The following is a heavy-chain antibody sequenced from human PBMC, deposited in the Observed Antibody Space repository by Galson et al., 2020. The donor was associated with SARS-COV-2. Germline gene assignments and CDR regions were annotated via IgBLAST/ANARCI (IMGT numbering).Heavy chain of an antibody. D-gene: IGHD3-16*01. Sequence: GESLKISCAASGFPFNIYAMHWVRQAPGKGLEWVVVISYDETNKSYADSVKGRFTISRDNSKNTLYLHMNSLRPEDTAVYYCATGGTVITLGDSWGQGTLVTVSS. J-gene: IGHJ4*02. CDR2: ISYDETNK. V-gene: IGHV3-30*04. CDR1: GFPFNIYA. CDR3: ATGGTVITLGDS.